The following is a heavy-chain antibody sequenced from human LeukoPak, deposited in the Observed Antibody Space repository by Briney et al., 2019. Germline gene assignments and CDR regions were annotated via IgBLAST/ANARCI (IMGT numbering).Heavy chain of an antibody. J-gene: IGHJ6*03. V-gene: IGHV1-18*01. Sequence: ASVKVSCKASGYTFTSYGISWVRQAPGQGLEWMGWISAYNGNTNYAHKLQGRVTMTTDTSTSTAYMELRSLRSDDTAVYYCARDCSSTSCSYYYMDVWGKGTTVTVSS. CDR1: GYTFTSYG. CDR3: ARDCSSTSCSYYYMDV. D-gene: IGHD2-2*01. CDR2: ISAYNGNT.